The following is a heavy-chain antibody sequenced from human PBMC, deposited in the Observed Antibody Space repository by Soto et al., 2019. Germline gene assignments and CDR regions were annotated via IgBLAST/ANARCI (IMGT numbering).Heavy chain of an antibody. D-gene: IGHD3-3*01. CDR3: ARGAELRFLEWGYYYGMVV. CDR1: GYTFTSYA. J-gene: IGHJ6*02. CDR2: INAGNGNT. Sequence: ASVKVSCEASGYTFTSYAIHWVRQAPGERLEWMGWINAGNGNTKYSQKFQGRVTITRDTSASTAYMELSSLRSEDTAVYYCARGAELRFLEWGYYYGMVVWGQGPTVTVYS. V-gene: IGHV1-3*01.